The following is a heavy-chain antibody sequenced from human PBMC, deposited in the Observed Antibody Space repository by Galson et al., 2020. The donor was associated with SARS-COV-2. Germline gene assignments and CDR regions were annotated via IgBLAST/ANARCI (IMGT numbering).Heavy chain of an antibody. V-gene: IGHV3-30*18. CDR2: ISFDGSTK. D-gene: IGHD6-19*01. CDR1: GFTFSSYG. CDR3: AKDTQWLADYYFYYGMDG. Sequence: TGGSLRLSCAASGFTFSSYGMHWVRQNPGKGLQWVAVISFDGSTKYYADSVKGRFTISRDNSNNTVYLQLNSLRAEDTAVYYCAKDTQWLADYYFYYGMDGWGQGTTVTVSS. J-gene: IGHJ6*02.